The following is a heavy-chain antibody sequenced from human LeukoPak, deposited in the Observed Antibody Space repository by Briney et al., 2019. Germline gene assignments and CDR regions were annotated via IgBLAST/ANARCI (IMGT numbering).Heavy chain of an antibody. D-gene: IGHD6-6*01. CDR3: AREGRSSSPMDY. V-gene: IGHV5-51*01. J-gene: IGHJ4*02. Sequence: GESLKISCKGSGYTFNTYWIGWVRQMPRKGLEWMGIIYPGDSDTRYSPSFQGQVTISADKSISTAYLQWGSLKASDTAMYYCAREGRSSSPMDYWGQGTLVTVSS. CDR1: GYTFNTYW. CDR2: IYPGDSDT.